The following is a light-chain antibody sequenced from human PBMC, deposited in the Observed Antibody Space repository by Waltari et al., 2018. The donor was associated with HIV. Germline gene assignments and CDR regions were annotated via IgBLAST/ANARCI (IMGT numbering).Light chain of an antibody. Sequence: DIVMTQSPLSLPVTPGEPASISCRSSESLLHSSGFNYLDWYLQKEGRPPQLLIYWGSNRASGVPDRCTGSGSGTDFTLKSSRVEAEDVGIYFCMQSLQTPLTFGGGTKVEMK. V-gene: IGKV2-28*01. CDR1: ESLLHSSGFNY. J-gene: IGKJ4*01. CDR2: WGS. CDR3: MQSLQTPLT.